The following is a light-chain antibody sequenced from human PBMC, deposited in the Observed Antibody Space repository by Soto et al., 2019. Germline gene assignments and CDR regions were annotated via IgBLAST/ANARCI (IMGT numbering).Light chain of an antibody. CDR3: HHWCYYMWT. J-gene: IGKJ1*01. V-gene: IGKV1-5*03. CDR2: KAS. Sequence: DIPLTQSPSTLSASVGDRVTITCRASQSISSWLAWYQQKPGKAPKLLIYKASTLESGVPSRFSGSGSGTEFTLTISSLQPDDFATYYCHHWCYYMWTFGQGTKVEIK. CDR1: QSISSW.